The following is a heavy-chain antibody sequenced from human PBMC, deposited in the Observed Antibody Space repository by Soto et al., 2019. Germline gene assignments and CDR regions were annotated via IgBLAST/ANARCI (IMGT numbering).Heavy chain of an antibody. V-gene: IGHV4-61*08. J-gene: IGHJ6*02. Sequence: PSETLSLTCTVSGGSISSGDYYWSWIRQPPGKGLEWIGYIYYSGSTNYNPSLKSRVTISVDTSKNQFSLKLSSVTAADTAVYYCARGYSSGYYYGMDVWGQGTTVTVSS. CDR2: IYYSGST. CDR1: GGSISSGDYY. CDR3: ARGYSSGYYYGMDV. D-gene: IGHD6-25*01.